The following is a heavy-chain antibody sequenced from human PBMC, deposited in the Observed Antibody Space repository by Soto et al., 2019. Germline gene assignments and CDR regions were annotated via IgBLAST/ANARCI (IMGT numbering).Heavy chain of an antibody. Sequence: ASVKVSCQASRYTFTGYYMHWVRQAPGQGLEWMGWINPNSGGTNYAQKFQGRVNMTRDTSISTAYMKLSRLRSDDTAVYYCAKTMGYIYGYGALRWPHDYCGQGXLVTVSS. CDR1: RYTFTGYY. D-gene: IGHD5-18*01. CDR3: AKTMGYIYGYGALRWPHDY. CDR2: INPNSGGT. V-gene: IGHV1-2*02. J-gene: IGHJ4*02.